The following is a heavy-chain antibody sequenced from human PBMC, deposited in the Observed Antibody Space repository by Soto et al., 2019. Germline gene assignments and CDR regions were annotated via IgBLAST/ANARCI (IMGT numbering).Heavy chain of an antibody. CDR1: GGTFSSYA. Sequence: GASVKVSCKASGGTFSSYAISWVRQAPGQGLEWMGGIIPIFGTANYAQKFQGRVTITADESTSTAYMELSSLRSEDTAVYYCARDSSSPAINYYYYGMDVWGQGTTVTVSS. CDR2: IIPIFGTA. CDR3: ARDSSSPAINYYYYGMDV. D-gene: IGHD6-6*01. V-gene: IGHV1-69*13. J-gene: IGHJ6*02.